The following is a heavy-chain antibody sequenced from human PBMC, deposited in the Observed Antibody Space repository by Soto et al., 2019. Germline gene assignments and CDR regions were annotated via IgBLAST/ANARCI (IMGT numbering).Heavy chain of an antibody. D-gene: IGHD3-3*01. V-gene: IGHV4-30-2*01. CDR1: GGSISSGGYS. Sequence: PSETLSLTCAVSGGSISSGGYSWSWIRQPPGKGLEWIGYIYHSGSTYYNPSLKSRVTISVDRSKNQFSLKLSSVTAADTAVYYGARAGLEWSLIDYWGQGTLVPVSS. J-gene: IGHJ4*02. CDR2: IYHSGST. CDR3: ARAGLEWSLIDY.